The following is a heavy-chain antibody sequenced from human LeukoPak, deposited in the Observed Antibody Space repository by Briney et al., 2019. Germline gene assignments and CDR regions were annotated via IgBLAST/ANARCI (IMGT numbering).Heavy chain of an antibody. D-gene: IGHD1-26*01. CDR2: IYYSGST. J-gene: IGHJ3*02. V-gene: IGHV4-39*07. Sequence: SETLSLTCTVSGGSISSSSYYWGWIRQPPGKGLEWIGSIYYSGSTYYNPSLKSRVTISVDTSKNQFSLKLSSVTAADTAVYYCARGALSLPDAFDIWGQGTMVTVSS. CDR3: ARGALSLPDAFDI. CDR1: GGSISSSSYY.